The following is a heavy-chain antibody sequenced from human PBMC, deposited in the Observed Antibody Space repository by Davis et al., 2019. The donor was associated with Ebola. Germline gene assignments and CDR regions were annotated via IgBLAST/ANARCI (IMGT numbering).Heavy chain of an antibody. J-gene: IGHJ6*02. V-gene: IGHV3-74*01. D-gene: IGHD5-24*01. CDR1: GFTFSSYW. CDR2: INSDGRST. Sequence: GESLKISCAASGFTFSSYWMHWVRQAPGKGLVWPSRINSDGRSTSYADSVKGRFTISRDNAKNTAYLQMNNLRAEDTAVYYCARDRWRWLAAAYGMDVWGQGTTVTVSS. CDR3: ARDRWRWLAAAYGMDV.